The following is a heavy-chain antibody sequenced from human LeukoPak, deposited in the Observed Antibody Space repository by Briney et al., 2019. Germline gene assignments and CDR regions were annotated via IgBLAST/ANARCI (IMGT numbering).Heavy chain of an antibody. CDR3: ARVGPDSGSGDAFDI. J-gene: IGHJ3*02. CDR2: IYYSGST. V-gene: IGHV4-61*05. D-gene: IGHD1-26*01. CDR1: SGSISTSNYY. Sequence: PSETLSLTCTVSSGSISTSNYYWGWIRQPPGKGLEWMGYIYYSGSTNYNPSLKSRVTISVDTSKNQFSLKLSSVTAADTAVYYCARVGPDSGSGDAFDIWGQGTMVTVSS.